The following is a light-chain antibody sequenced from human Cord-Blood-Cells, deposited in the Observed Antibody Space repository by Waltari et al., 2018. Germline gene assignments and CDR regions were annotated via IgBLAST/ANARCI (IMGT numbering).Light chain of an antibody. Sequence: QSALPQPASVSGSPGQSITLYCTGTSRDVGGYTYVSWYQQHPGKAPKLMIYEVSNRPSGVSNRFSGSKSGNTASLTISGLQAEDEADYYCSSYTSSSTRVFGTGTKVTVL. V-gene: IGLV2-14*01. CDR1: SRDVGGYTY. CDR2: EVS. CDR3: SSYTSSSTRV. J-gene: IGLJ1*01.